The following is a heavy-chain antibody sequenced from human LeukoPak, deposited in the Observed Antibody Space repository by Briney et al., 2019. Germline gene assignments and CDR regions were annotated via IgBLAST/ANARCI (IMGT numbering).Heavy chain of an antibody. CDR3: ARDRTTGYCSGGSCYHLV. CDR1: GYTFTSYY. Sequence: ASVKVSCKASGYTFTSYYMHWVRQAPGQGVEWMGIINPSGGSTSYAQKFQGRVTMTRDTSTSTVYMELSSLRFEDTAVYYCARDRTTGYCSGGSCYHLVWGQGTLVTVSS. CDR2: INPSGGST. J-gene: IGHJ4*02. V-gene: IGHV1-46*01. D-gene: IGHD2-15*01.